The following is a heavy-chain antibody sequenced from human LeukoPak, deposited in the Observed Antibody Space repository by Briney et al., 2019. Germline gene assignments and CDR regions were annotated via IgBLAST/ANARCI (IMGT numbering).Heavy chain of an antibody. V-gene: IGHV3-64*01. J-gene: IGHJ3*02. CDR1: GFTFSSYA. Sequence: PGGSQRLSCAASGFTFSSYAMHWVRQAPGKGLEYVSAISSNGGSTYYANSVKGRFTISRDNSKNTLYLQMGSLRAEDMAVYYCARPYDSSGFDAFDIWGQGTMVTVSS. D-gene: IGHD3-22*01. CDR2: ISSNGGST. CDR3: ARPYDSSGFDAFDI.